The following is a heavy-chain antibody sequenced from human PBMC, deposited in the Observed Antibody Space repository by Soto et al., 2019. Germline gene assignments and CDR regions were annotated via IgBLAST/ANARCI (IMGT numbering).Heavy chain of an antibody. CDR3: ARASLVFSRWGFNWYEH. J-gene: IGHJ5*02. CDR1: GSTFSGYG. CDR2: IWYDGSNK. Sequence: PGGPLRLSCTASGSTFSGYGMHWVLQAPGKXLEGVAVIWYDGSNKHYADPVKARFTISRDNSKNTLYLQMQSLRAEATAVYYCARASLVFSRWGFNWYEHWGQGPPATVSS. V-gene: IGHV3-33*01. D-gene: IGHD3-16*01.